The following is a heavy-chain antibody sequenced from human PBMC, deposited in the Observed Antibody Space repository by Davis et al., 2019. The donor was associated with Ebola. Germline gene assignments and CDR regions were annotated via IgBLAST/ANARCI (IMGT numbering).Heavy chain of an antibody. CDR2: IYYSGST. J-gene: IGHJ3*02. D-gene: IGHD2-8*01. CDR3: AQIVLMVYAIGAFDI. CDR1: GGSISSSSYY. V-gene: IGHV4-39*01. Sequence: MPSETLSLTCTVSGGSISSSSYYWGWIRQPPGKGLEWIGSIYYSGSTYYNPSLKSRVTISVDTSKNQFSLKLSSVTAADTAVYYCAQIVLMVYAIGAFDIWGQGTMVTVSS.